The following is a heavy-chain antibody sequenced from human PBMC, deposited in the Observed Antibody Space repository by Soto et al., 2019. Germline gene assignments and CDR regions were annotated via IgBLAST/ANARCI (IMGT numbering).Heavy chain of an antibody. CDR1: GYTFTNYA. J-gene: IGHJ6*02. V-gene: IGHV1-18*01. CDR3: AREGFYDSSGYYSPNGMDV. Sequence: ASVKVSCKASGYTFTNYAIGWVLQAPGQGLEWMGWISGYNGNTYYAQKVQGRVTMTTDTSTSTAYMELRSLRSDDTAVYYCAREGFYDSSGYYSPNGMDVWGQGTTVTVSS. D-gene: IGHD3-22*01. CDR2: ISGYNGNT.